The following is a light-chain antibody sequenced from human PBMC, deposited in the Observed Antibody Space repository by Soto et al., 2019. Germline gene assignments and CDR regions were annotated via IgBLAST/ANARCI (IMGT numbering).Light chain of an antibody. CDR3: QQSYSTPT. V-gene: IGKV1-39*01. CDR1: QSISSY. CDR2: AAS. Sequence: DIQMTQSPSSLSASVGDRVTITCRASQSISSYLNWYQQKPGKAPKLLTYAASSLQSGVPSRFSRSGSGTDFTLTIISLQPEDFATYYCQQSYSTPTFGHGTKVDIK. J-gene: IGKJ3*01.